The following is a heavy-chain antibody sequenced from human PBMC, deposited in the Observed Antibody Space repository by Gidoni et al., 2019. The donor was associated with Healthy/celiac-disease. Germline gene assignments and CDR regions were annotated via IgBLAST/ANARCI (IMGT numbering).Heavy chain of an antibody. V-gene: IGHV4-34*01. Sequence: QVQLQQWGAGLLKPSETLSLTCAVYGGSFSGYYWSWIRQPPGKGLEWIGEINHSGSTNYNPSLKSRVTISVDTSKNQFSLKLSSVTAADTAVYYCARVLGRRAARPSYYFDYWGQGTLVTVSS. CDR2: INHSGST. CDR3: ARVLGRRAARPSYYFDY. D-gene: IGHD6-6*01. CDR1: GGSFSGYY. J-gene: IGHJ4*02.